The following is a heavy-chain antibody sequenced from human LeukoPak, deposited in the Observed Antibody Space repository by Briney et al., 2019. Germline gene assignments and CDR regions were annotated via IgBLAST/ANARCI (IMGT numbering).Heavy chain of an antibody. D-gene: IGHD1-14*01. CDR2: IKQDGSEK. V-gene: IGHV3-7*01. CDR3: ARDFNNRDWFDP. J-gene: IGHJ5*02. Sequence: PGGSLRLSCAASGFTFSSYLMSWVRQAPGKGLEWVANIKQDGSEKYYVDSVKGRFTISRDNAKNSLYLQMNSLRAEDTAVYYCARDFNNRDWFDPWGQGTLVTVSS. CDR1: GFTFSSYL.